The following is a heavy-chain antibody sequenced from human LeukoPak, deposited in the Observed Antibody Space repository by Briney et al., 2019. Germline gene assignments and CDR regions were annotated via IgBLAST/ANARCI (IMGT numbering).Heavy chain of an antibody. Sequence: GGSLRLSCAGSGFSFSDFYMAWMRQTPGKGLQRVSFFDRGRDGKGHADSVKGRFTISRDTDKNSLSLLMSSLTGEGTAVYYCARQVGSSRAFDIWGQGTMVTVSS. V-gene: IGHV3-11*03. D-gene: IGHD2-15*01. CDR2: FDRGRDGK. CDR1: GFSFSDFY. CDR3: ARQVGSSRAFDI. J-gene: IGHJ3*02.